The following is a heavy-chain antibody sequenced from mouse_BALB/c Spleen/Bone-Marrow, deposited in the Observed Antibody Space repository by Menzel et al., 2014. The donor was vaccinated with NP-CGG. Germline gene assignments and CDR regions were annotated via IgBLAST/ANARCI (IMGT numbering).Heavy chain of an antibody. CDR1: GFTFSDFY. J-gene: IGHJ3*01. Sequence: EVKLEESGGGLVQPGDSLRLSCATSGFTFSDFYMEWVRQPPGKRLEWIAASRNKAKHYTTEYSASVKGRFIVSRDTSQSILYLQMNALRAEDTAIYYCARDVGYGNYFVYWGQGTLVTVFA. V-gene: IGHV7-1*02. D-gene: IGHD2-10*02. CDR3: ARDVGYGNYFVY. CDR2: SRNKAKHYTT.